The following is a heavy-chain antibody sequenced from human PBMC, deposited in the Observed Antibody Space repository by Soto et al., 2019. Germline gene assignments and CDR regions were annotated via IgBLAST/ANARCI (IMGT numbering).Heavy chain of an antibody. CDR1: GGSINSDGYY. V-gene: IGHV4-31*03. CDR3: ARESYSFGRAFDI. D-gene: IGHD5-18*01. CDR2: INYSGAT. Sequence: QVHLQESGSGLVKPSQTLSFTCTVSGGSINSDGYYWSWIRQHPEKGLEWIGYINYSGATYYNPSLKSRLTISVDTSKNQFSLQLTSVIAADTALYYCARESYSFGRAFDIWGHGTLVTVSS. J-gene: IGHJ4*01.